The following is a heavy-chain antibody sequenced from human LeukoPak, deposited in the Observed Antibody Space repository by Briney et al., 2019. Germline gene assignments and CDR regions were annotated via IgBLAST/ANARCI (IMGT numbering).Heavy chain of an antibody. J-gene: IGHJ5*02. CDR1: GGSISSYY. CDR2: IYYSGST. Sequence: SETLSLTCTVSGGSISSYYWSWIRQPPGKGLEWIGYIYYSGSTNYNPSLKSRVTISVDTSKNQFSLKLSSVTAADTAVYYCARDLSRSGYYASYNWFDPWGQGTLVTVSS. D-gene: IGHD3-22*01. CDR3: ARDLSRSGYYASYNWFDP. V-gene: IGHV4-59*12.